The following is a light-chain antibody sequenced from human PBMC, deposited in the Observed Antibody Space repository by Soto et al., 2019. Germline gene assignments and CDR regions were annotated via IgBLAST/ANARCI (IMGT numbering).Light chain of an antibody. J-gene: IGLJ1*01. CDR2: EVT. CDR3: SSYAGSNNYV. Sequence: QSALTQPPSASGSPGQSVTISCTGTSSDVGGYNYVSWYQQHPGRHPKLMIYEVTKRPLGVPDRFSGSKSGNTASLTVSGLQAEDEADYYCSSYAGSNNYVFGPGTKLTVL. CDR1: SSDVGGYNY. V-gene: IGLV2-8*01.